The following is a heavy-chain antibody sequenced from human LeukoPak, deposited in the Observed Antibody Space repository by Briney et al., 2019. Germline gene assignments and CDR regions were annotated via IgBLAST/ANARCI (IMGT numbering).Heavy chain of an antibody. CDR1: GYTFTSYG. V-gene: IGHV1-18*01. CDR3: ARVQIIAEPDY. D-gene: IGHD6-13*01. CDR2: INAYNGNT. J-gene: IGHJ4*02. Sequence: ASVKVSCKASGYTFTSYGIRWVRQAPGQGREWVGWINAYNGNTNYAQKLQGRVTMTTNTSTSTAYMELRSLTSDDTAVYYCARVQIIAEPDYWGQGTLVTASS.